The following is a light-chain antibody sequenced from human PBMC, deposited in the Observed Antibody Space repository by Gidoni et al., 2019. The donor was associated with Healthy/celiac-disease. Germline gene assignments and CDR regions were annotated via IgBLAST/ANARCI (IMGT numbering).Light chain of an antibody. Sequence: IQMTQSTSSLSASVGDRVTISCQASQDISNYLNWYQQNPGKAPKLLIYDAANLETGGPSRLSGSGSGTDFTFTISSLQPEDIATYYCQQYDNLPSYTFGQGTKLEIK. V-gene: IGKV1-33*01. CDR2: DAA. J-gene: IGKJ2*01. CDR3: QQYDNLPSYT. CDR1: QDISNY.